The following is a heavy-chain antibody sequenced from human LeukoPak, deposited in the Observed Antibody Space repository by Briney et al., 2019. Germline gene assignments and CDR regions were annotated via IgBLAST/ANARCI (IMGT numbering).Heavy chain of an antibody. CDR1: GGSFSGYY. Sequence: PSETLSLTCAVYGGSFSGYYWSWIRQPPGKGLEWIGEINHSGSTNYNPSLKSRVTISVDTSKNQFSLKLSSVTAADTAVYYCARRWGSGNYYGSGGYLYYYYGMDVWGQGTTVTVSS. CDR2: INHSGST. CDR3: ARRWGSGNYYGSGGYLYYYYGMDV. V-gene: IGHV4-34*01. J-gene: IGHJ6*02. D-gene: IGHD3-10*01.